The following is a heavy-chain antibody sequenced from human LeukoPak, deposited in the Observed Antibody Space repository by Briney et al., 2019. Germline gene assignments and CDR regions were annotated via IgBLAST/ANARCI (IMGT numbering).Heavy chain of an antibody. J-gene: IGHJ4*01. Sequence: GGSLRLSCAASGFTLSTYWNHWVRQAPGKGLVWVSRLSPDGSKTTYADSVRGRFTISRDNAKNTLYLQMNDLGTEDTALYFCARAGANNYGLFDFWGQGTPVTVSS. CDR3: ARAGANNYGLFDF. D-gene: IGHD5-18*01. V-gene: IGHV3-74*01. CDR2: LSPDGSKT. CDR1: GFTLSTYW.